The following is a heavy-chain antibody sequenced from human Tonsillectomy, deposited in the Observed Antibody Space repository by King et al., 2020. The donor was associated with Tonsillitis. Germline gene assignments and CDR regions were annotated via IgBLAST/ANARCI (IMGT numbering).Heavy chain of an antibody. Sequence: VQLVESGGGLVQPGRSLRLSCTASGFPFGDYAMSWFSQAPGKGLEGVGFIRCKDYGGPTEYAPSVKGRFTISRVDSKSFAYLQMKSLKTEDTAVYYCTRDQVFWSGYWGINAFDIWGQGTMVTVSS. CDR3: TRDQVFWSGYWGINAFDI. V-gene: IGHV3-49*03. CDR1: GFPFGDYA. J-gene: IGHJ3*02. D-gene: IGHD3-3*01. CDR2: IRCKDYGGPT.